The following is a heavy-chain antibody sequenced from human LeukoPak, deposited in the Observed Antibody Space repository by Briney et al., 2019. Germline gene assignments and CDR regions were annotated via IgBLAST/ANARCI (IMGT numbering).Heavy chain of an antibody. V-gene: IGHV4-31*03. Sequence: SETLSLTCTVSGGSISSGGYYWSWIRQHPGKGLEWIGYIYYSGSTYYNPSLKSRVTISVDTSKNQFSLKLSSVTAADTAVYYCAKEDYDYVWGSYRYGYLDYWGQGTLVTVSS. CDR3: AKEDYDYVWGSYRYGYLDY. J-gene: IGHJ4*02. CDR2: IYYSGST. D-gene: IGHD3-16*02. CDR1: GGSISSGGYY.